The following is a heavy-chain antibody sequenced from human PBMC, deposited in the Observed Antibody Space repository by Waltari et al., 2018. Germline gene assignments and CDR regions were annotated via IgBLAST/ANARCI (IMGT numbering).Heavy chain of an antibody. CDR3: AKDREGVAAAGTDY. J-gene: IGHJ4*02. V-gene: IGHV3-30*02. CDR2: IRYDGSNK. Sequence: QVQLVESGGGVVQPGGSLRLSCAASGFTCSNYGMHWVRQAPGKGLEWVAFIRYDGSNKYYADSVKGRFTISRDNSKNTLYLQLNSLRAEDTAVYYCAKDREGVAAAGTDYWGQGTLVTVSS. CDR1: GFTCSNYG. D-gene: IGHD6-13*01.